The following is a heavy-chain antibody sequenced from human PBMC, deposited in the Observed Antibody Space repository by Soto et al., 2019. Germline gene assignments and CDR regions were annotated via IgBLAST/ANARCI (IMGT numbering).Heavy chain of an antibody. D-gene: IGHD3-22*01. Sequence: ASVKVSCKASGYNFLNFDMHWVRQAPGQGLEWMGIINPSGGSTIYAQKFKGRVTMTRDTSTSTVYMELSSLISEDTAVYYCACPSTYYDTGGYYPSSFDYWGQRTLVTVSS. J-gene: IGHJ4*02. CDR2: INPSGGST. CDR1: GYNFLNFD. CDR3: ACPSTYYDTGGYYPSSFDY. V-gene: IGHV1-46*01.